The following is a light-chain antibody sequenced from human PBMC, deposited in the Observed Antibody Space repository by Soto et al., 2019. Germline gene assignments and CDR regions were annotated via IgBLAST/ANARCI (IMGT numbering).Light chain of an antibody. CDR3: QHYVTWPLT. V-gene: IGKV3D-15*01. CDR2: GAS. CDR1: QSVSNN. J-gene: IGKJ4*01. Sequence: EIVLTQSPATLSVSPGERAALSCRASQSVSNNLAWYQQKPGQPPRLLIFGASTRATGIPARFSGSGSEAEFALTISTLQSEDFAVYYCQHYVTWPLTFGGGTKVESK.